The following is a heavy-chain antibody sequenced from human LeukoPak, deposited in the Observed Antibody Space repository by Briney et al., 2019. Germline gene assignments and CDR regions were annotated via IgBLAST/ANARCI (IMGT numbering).Heavy chain of an antibody. Sequence: SETLSLTCTVSGGSISSYYWSWIRQPAGKGLEWIGRIYTSGSTNYNPSLKSRVTISADTSKDQFSLKLASVTAADTAVYYCATGYSSTWYYFDYWGQGTLVTVSS. CDR1: GGSISSYY. CDR2: IYTSGST. J-gene: IGHJ4*02. V-gene: IGHV4-4*07. D-gene: IGHD6-13*01. CDR3: ATGYSSTWYYFDY.